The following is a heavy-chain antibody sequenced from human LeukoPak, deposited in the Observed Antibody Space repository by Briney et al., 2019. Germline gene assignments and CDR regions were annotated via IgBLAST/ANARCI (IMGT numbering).Heavy chain of an antibody. Sequence: GESLKISCKGSGYSFTSYWIGWVRQMPGKGLEWMGIIYPGDSDTRYSPSFQGQVTISADKSISTAYLQWSSLKASDTAMYYCARRRAITMIVEDAFDIWGQGTMVTVSS. CDR2: IYPGDSDT. CDR3: ARRRAITMIVEDAFDI. J-gene: IGHJ3*02. V-gene: IGHV5-51*01. CDR1: GYSFTSYW. D-gene: IGHD3-22*01.